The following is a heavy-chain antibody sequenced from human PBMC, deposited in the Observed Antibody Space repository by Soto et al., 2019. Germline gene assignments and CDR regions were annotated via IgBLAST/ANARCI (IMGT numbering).Heavy chain of an antibody. CDR1: GGSFTGHF. CDR2: VSHSGNT. D-gene: IGHD7-27*01. CDR3: ARAKFESTGWHQFDI. Sequence: AETLSLTCTVSGGSFTGHFCIWVRQPPGKGLEWIGEVSHSGNTKYYPSLRSRVTLSVDSSKNQISLALTSVTAADTAVYYCARAKFESTGWHQFDIWGQGTLVTVSS. V-gene: IGHV4-34*01. J-gene: IGHJ4*02.